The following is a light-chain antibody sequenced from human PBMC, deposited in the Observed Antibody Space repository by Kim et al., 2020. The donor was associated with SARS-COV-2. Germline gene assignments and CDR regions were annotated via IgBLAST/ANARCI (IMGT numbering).Light chain of an antibody. J-gene: IGKJ4*01. CDR2: AAS. CDR3: QQSHTTPLLT. CDR1: QSISTY. V-gene: IGKV1-39*01. Sequence: DIQMTQSPSSLAASIGDRVTIACRASQSISTYLNWYQQKPGKAPKLLIYAASSLQSGVPSRFSGSGSGTHFTLTISSLQPEDFATYYWQQSHTTPLLTFGGGTKVDIK.